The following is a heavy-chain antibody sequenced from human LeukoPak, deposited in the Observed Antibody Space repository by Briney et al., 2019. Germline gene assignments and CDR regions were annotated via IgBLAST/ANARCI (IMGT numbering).Heavy chain of an antibody. CDR3: ARSHPGTTVDGY. Sequence: PGRSLRLSCAASGFNFRSYGMHCVRQAPGKGLEWVAIIWYDGSNKYHADSVKGRFTISRDNSRNTLFLQMDSLRAEDTAVYYCARSHPGTTVDGYWGQGTLVTVSS. V-gene: IGHV3-33*01. CDR1: GFNFRSYG. D-gene: IGHD6-19*01. J-gene: IGHJ4*02. CDR2: IWYDGSNK.